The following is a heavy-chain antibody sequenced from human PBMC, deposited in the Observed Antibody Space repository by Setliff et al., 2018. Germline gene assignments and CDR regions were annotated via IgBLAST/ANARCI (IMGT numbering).Heavy chain of an antibody. Sequence: SVKVSCKASGGTFSSYGISWVRQAPGQGLEWMGGTIPSFGSTNYAQKFQGRVTIITDESTSTAYMELSSLRTEDSAVYYCARDRAARPPNSYYYYMDVWGKGTTVTVSS. J-gene: IGHJ6*03. V-gene: IGHV1-69*05. CDR2: TIPSFGST. CDR3: ARDRAARPPNSYYYYMDV. CDR1: GGTFSSYG. D-gene: IGHD6-6*01.